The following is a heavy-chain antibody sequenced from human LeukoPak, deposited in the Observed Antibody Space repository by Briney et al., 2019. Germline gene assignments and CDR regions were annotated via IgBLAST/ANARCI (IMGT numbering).Heavy chain of an antibody. CDR1: GGSISSGGYY. V-gene: IGHV4-31*03. J-gene: IGHJ4*02. Sequence: SETLSLTCTVSGGSISSGGYYWSWIRQHPGKGLEWIGYIYYSGSTYYNPSLKSRVTISVDTSKNQFSLKLSCVTAADTAVYYCARGGQAMAYYYDSSGYYPTYWGQGTLVTVSS. D-gene: IGHD3-22*01. CDR2: IYYSGST. CDR3: ARGGQAMAYYYDSSGYYPTY.